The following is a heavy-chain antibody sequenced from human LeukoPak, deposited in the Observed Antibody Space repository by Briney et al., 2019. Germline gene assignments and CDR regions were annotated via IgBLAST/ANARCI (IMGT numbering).Heavy chain of an antibody. CDR2: IIPIFGTA. CDR3: ATYYDILTGPPSRDYYYYYMDV. V-gene: IGHV1-69*13. D-gene: IGHD3-9*01. J-gene: IGHJ6*03. Sequence: SVNVSCKASGGTFSSYAISWVRQAPGQGLEWMGGIIPIFGTANYAQKFQGRVTITADESTSTAYMELSSLRSEDTAVYYCATYYDILTGPPSRDYYYYYMDVWGKGTTVTISS. CDR1: GGTFSSYA.